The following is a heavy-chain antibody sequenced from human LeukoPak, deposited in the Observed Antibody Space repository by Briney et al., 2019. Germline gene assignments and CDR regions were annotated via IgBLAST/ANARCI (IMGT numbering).Heavy chain of an antibody. CDR2: IYHSGNT. V-gene: IGHV4-38-2*02. CDR1: CYSISSGYY. J-gene: IGHJ3*02. D-gene: IGHD5-12*01. Sequence: SETLSLTCTVSCYSISSGYYFAWIRQPPGNGLEWIVNIYHSGNTYYIPSLKSRASLPLDTSENQLSLELSSVSAGDRAVYYCAGTYSLYDPFDIWGQGTMVTVSS. CDR3: AGTYSLYDPFDI.